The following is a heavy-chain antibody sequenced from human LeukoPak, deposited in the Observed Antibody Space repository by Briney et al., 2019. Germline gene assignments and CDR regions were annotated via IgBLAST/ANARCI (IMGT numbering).Heavy chain of an antibody. V-gene: IGHV3-74*01. Sequence: GGSLRLSCEASGFTFSNHWMHWVRQAPGKGLVWVSVISKDGSTSIYADSVRGRLTISRDNAKNTLYLQMNSLRVEDTSVYYCARDYYMGIVDQWGQGTRVTVSS. D-gene: IGHD3-22*01. CDR1: GFTFSNHW. CDR3: ARDYYMGIVDQ. CDR2: ISKDGSTS. J-gene: IGHJ5*02.